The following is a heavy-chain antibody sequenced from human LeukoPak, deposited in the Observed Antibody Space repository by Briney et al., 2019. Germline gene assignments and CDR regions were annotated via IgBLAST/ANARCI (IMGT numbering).Heavy chain of an antibody. Sequence: SVKVSCKASGGTFSSYAISWVRQAPGQGLEWMGRIIPILGIANYAQKFQGRVTITADKSTSTAYMELSSLRSEDTAVYYCARCWVDIVATTKAGPYYYYGMDVWGQGTTVTVSS. V-gene: IGHV1-69*04. CDR3: ARCWVDIVATTKAGPYYYYGMDV. J-gene: IGHJ6*02. CDR2: IIPILGIA. CDR1: GGTFSSYA. D-gene: IGHD5-12*01.